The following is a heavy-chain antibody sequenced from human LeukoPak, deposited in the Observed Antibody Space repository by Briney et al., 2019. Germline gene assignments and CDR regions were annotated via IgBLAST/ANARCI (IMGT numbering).Heavy chain of an antibody. CDR3: ARDAAGFDP. CDR2: IYYSGST. D-gene: IGHD1-14*01. CDR1: GGSISSYY. Sequence: SGTLSLTCTVSGGSISSYYWSWIRQPPGKGLGWIGYIYYSGSTNYNPSLKSRVTISVDTSKNQFSLKLSSVTAADTAVYYCARDAAGFDPWGQGTLVTVSS. V-gene: IGHV4-59*12. J-gene: IGHJ5*02.